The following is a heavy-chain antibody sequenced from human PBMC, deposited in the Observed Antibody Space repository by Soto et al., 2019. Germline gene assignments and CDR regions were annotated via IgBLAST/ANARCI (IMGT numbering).Heavy chain of an antibody. V-gene: IGHV3-11*01. CDR2: ISSSGSTI. CDR3: ARDRTGSSPPMDV. D-gene: IGHD6-6*01. J-gene: IGHJ6*02. Sequence: PGGSLRLSCAASGFTFSDYYMSWIRQAPGKGLEWVSYISSSGSTIYYADSVKGRFTISRDNAKNSLYLQMNNLRAEDTAVYYCARDRTGSSPPMDVWGQGTTVTVSS. CDR1: GFTFSDYY.